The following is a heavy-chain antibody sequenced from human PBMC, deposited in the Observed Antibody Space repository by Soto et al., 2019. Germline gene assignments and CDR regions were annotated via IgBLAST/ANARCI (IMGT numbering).Heavy chain of an antibody. CDR3: ARALRGDWLRSV. J-gene: IGHJ4*02. V-gene: IGHV1-46*01. Sequence: ASVKVSCKASGYTFTSYYMHWVRQAPGQGLEWMGVINPSGGSTSYAQKFQGRVTMTRDTSTSTVYMELSSLRSEDTAVYYCARALRGDWLRSVWGQGTLVTVSS. D-gene: IGHD5-12*01. CDR1: GYTFTSYY. CDR2: INPSGGST.